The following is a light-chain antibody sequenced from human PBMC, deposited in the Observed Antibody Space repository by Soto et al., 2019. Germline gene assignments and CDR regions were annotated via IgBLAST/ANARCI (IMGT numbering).Light chain of an antibody. Sequence: EIVLMQSPGTLSLSPGERATLSCRASQSVNSNYLAWYQQKPGQAPRLLIYGASSRASGIPDRFSGSGSGTDFTLTISRLEPEDFAVYYCQQYGRSPWTFGQGTKVEIK. J-gene: IGKJ1*01. CDR2: GAS. V-gene: IGKV3-20*01. CDR3: QQYGRSPWT. CDR1: QSVNSNY.